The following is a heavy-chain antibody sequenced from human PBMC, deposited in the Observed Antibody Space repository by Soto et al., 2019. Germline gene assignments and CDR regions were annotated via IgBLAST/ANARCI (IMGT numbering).Heavy chain of an antibody. V-gene: IGHV4-31*03. D-gene: IGHD3-16*01. Sequence: SETLSLTCTVSGGSISSGGYYWSWIRQHPGKGLEWIGYIYYSGSTYYNPSLKSRVTISVDTSKNQFSLKLSSVTAADTAVYYCASVGVGGLTRFDYWGQGTLVTVSS. CDR1: GGSISSGGYY. CDR2: IYYSGST. CDR3: ASVGVGGLTRFDY. J-gene: IGHJ4*02.